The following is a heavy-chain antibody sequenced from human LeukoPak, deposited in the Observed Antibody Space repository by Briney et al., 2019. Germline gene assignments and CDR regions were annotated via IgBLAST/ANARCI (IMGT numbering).Heavy chain of an antibody. CDR3: ARSATGMRFDP. V-gene: IGHV1-3*03. CDR2: INAGNGNT. Sequence: ASVKLSCKASGYTFTTYAIHWVRQAPGQRLEWMGWINAGNGNTKYSQEFQGRVTITRDTSASTVYMELSSLRSEGMAVYYCARSATGMRFDPWGQGTLVTVSS. CDR1: GYTFTTYA. D-gene: IGHD6-13*01. J-gene: IGHJ5*02.